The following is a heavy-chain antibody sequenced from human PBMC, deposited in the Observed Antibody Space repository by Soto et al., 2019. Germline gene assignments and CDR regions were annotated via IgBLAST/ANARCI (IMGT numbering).Heavy chain of an antibody. J-gene: IGHJ6*02. CDR1: GFTFSDHA. CDR3: RHSSASRPDFAYRMDV. V-gene: IGHV3-23*01. Sequence: EVQLLESGGGLVQPGGSLRLSCAASGFTFSDHAMSWVRQAPGKGLEWVSAISGSAFSGSTHYADSVKGRFTISRDNYMNTLFLQMNSLRAEDTALYFCRHSSASRPDFAYRMDVWGQGTTVTVSS. D-gene: IGHD3-22*01. CDR2: ISGSAFSGST.